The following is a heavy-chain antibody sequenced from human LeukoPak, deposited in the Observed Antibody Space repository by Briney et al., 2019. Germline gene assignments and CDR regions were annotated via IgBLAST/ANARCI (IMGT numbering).Heavy chain of an antibody. D-gene: IGHD3-3*01. J-gene: IGHJ5*02. CDR1: ADTLICYD. CDR2: MSPYDGFT. Sequence: ASVKVSCKRSADTLICYDVHWVRRAPGQGREWLGWMSPYDGFTGYAQEFQGRLTMPTDTTINTVFMQLSRLKSEDTAVYYCATESAITISGVVFHYFDPWGQGTLVTVSS. CDR3: ATESAITISGVVFHYFDP. V-gene: IGHV1-8*02.